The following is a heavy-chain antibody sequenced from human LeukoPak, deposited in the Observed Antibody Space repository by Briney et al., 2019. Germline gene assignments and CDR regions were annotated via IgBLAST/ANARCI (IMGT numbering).Heavy chain of an antibody. J-gene: IGHJ4*02. D-gene: IGHD5-12*01. CDR2: INTSTGNP. CDR3: ARDGYSGYDWV. V-gene: IGHV7-4-1*02. Sequence: ASLKVSCKASGYTFTSYAMNWVRQAPGQGLEWMGWINTSTGNPTYAQGFTGRFVFSLDTSVSTAYLQISSLKAEDTAVYYCARDGYSGYDWVWGQGTLVTVSS. CDR1: GYTFTSYA.